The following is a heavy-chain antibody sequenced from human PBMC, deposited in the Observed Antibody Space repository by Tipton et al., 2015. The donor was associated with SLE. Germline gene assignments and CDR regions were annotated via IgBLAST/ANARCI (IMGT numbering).Heavy chain of an antibody. CDR2: IYPGDSDT. Sequence: QSGAEVKKPGESLKISCKGSGYSFTSYWIGWVRQMPGIIYPGDSDTRYRPSFQGQVTISADKSISTAYLQWSSLKASDTAMYYCARHRGGSTSSGVDYWGQGTLVTVSS. J-gene: IGHJ4*02. CDR1: GYSFTSYW. D-gene: IGHD6-6*01. CDR3: ARHRGGSTSSGVDY. V-gene: IGHV5-51*01.